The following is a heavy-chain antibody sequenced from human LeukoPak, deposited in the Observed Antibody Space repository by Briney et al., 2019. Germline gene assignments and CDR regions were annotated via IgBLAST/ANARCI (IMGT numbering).Heavy chain of an antibody. CDR1: GFTFSSYD. CDR2: ISSSSSYI. Sequence: GGSLRLSCAASGFTFSSYDMNWVRLAPGKGLEWVSSISSSSSYIYYADSVKGRFTISRDNAKNSLYLQMNSLRAEDTAVYYCARLGRYYYYMDVWGKGTPVTVSS. V-gene: IGHV3-21*01. CDR3: ARLGRYYYYMDV. J-gene: IGHJ6*03.